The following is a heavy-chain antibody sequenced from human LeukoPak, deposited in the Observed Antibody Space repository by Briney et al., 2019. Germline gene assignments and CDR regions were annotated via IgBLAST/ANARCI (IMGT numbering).Heavy chain of an antibody. CDR3: ARVSSGWYYFDY. Sequence: GGSLRLSCAASGFTFGSYWMHWVRQAPGKGLVWVSRINSDGSSTSYADSVKGRFTISRDNAKNTLYLQMNSLRAEDTAVYYCARVSSGWYYFDYWGQGTLVTVSS. V-gene: IGHV3-74*01. J-gene: IGHJ4*02. CDR1: GFTFGSYW. D-gene: IGHD6-19*01. CDR2: INSDGSST.